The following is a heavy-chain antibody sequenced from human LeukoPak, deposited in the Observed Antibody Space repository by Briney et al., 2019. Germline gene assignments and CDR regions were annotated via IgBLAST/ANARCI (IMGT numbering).Heavy chain of an antibody. Sequence: PGGSLRLSCAASGFTFNNYGIHWVRQAPGKGLEWVAFIPHDRNKRNYADSVKGRFTVSRDNSENTVYLQMHSLTGEDAAMYYCAKDRGRDITGSEDFDYWGQGTLVIVSS. J-gene: IGHJ4*02. CDR1: GFTFNNYG. D-gene: IGHD1-1*01. CDR2: IPHDRNKR. CDR3: AKDRGRDITGSEDFDY. V-gene: IGHV3-30*02.